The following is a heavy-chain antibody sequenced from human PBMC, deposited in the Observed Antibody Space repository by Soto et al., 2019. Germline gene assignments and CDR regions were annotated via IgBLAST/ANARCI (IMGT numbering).Heavy chain of an antibody. CDR2: ISSDGSNQ. J-gene: IGHJ6*02. CDR1: GFTFSGYA. V-gene: IGHV3-30-3*01. CDR3: SRDLCYCYGMDG. Sequence: QVQLVESGGGVIQPGRSLRLSCAASGFTFSGYAMHWVRQAPGQGLEWVALISSDGSNQYYADSVKGRFTISRDNSKHTLYLLMNSLRGEDTAGYHWSRDLCYCYGMDGWGRGTKVTVSS.